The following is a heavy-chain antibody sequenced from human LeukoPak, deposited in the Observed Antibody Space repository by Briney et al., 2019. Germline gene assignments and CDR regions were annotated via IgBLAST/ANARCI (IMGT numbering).Heavy chain of an antibody. CDR3: AEDPVQLWPRYYFDY. J-gene: IGHJ4*02. D-gene: IGHD5-18*01. CDR2: ISGSGGST. Sequence: GGSLRLSCAASGFTFSSYAMSWVRQAPGKGLEWVSAISGSGGSTYYADSVKGRFTISRDNSKNTLYLQMNSLRAEDTAVYYCAEDPVQLWPRYYFDYWGQGTLVTVSS. V-gene: IGHV3-23*01. CDR1: GFTFSSYA.